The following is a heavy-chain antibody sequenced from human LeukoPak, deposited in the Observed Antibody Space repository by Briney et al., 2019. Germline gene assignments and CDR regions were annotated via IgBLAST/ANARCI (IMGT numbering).Heavy chain of an antibody. CDR3: ASGLASSILEFDY. Sequence: ASVKVSCKASGYTFTGYYMHWVRQAPGQGLEWMGWIKPNSGGTNYAQKFQGRVTMTRDTSISTAYMELSRLRSDDTAVYYCASGLASSILEFDYWGQGTLVTVSS. CDR2: IKPNSGGT. J-gene: IGHJ4*02. D-gene: IGHD6-13*01. V-gene: IGHV1-2*02. CDR1: GYTFTGYY.